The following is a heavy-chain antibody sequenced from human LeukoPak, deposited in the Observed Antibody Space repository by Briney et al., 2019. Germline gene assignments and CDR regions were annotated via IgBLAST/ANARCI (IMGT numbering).Heavy chain of an antibody. J-gene: IGHJ4*02. Sequence: ASVKVSCKASGYTFTGYYMHWVRQAPGQGLEWMGRINPNSGGTNYAQKFQGRVTMTRDTSISTAYMELSRLRSDDTAAYYCARVEGDCSGGSCLPTAYWGQGTLVTVSS. CDR1: GYTFTGYY. CDR3: ARVEGDCSGGSCLPTAY. CDR2: INPNSGGT. D-gene: IGHD2-15*01. V-gene: IGHV1-2*06.